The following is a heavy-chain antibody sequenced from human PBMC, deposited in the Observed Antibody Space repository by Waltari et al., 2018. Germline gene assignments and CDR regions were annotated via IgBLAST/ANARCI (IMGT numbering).Heavy chain of an antibody. CDR3: AACIEVTGAYDF. D-gene: IGHD2-21*02. CDR1: GVTFSNYW. V-gene: IGHV3-7*01. J-gene: IGHJ4*02. Sequence: EVQLVESGGGLVQPGGSLRLSCAASGVTFSNYWMSWVRQAPGRGLEWLANIKEDGSATYSVDSVKGRFTISRDNAKNSLYVQMNNLRAEDTAVYYCAACIEVTGAYDFWGQGSLVTVSS. CDR2: IKEDGSAT.